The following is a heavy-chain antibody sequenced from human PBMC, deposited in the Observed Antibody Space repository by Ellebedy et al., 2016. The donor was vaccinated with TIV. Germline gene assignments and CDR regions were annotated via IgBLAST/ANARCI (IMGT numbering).Heavy chain of an antibody. CDR2: IYYTGTT. Sequence: MPSETLSLTCTVAGDSITRYYWSWIRQPPGKGPEWIGCIYYTGTTKYNPSLKSRVTISVDTSKNQFSLRLSSVTAADTAVYYCARYIAVADYDGFDIWGQGTMITVSS. J-gene: IGHJ3*02. CDR1: GDSITRYY. D-gene: IGHD6-19*01. V-gene: IGHV4-59*01. CDR3: ARYIAVADYDGFDI.